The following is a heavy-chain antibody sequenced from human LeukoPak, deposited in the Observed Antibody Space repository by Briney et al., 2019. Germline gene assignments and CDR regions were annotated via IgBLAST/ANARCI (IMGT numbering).Heavy chain of an antibody. D-gene: IGHD3-3*01. V-gene: IGHV4-59*12. Sequence: PSETLSLTCTVSGASISSYYWSWIRQPPGKGLEWIGDIYYSGSTYYNPSLKSRVTISVDTSKNQFSLKLSSVTAADTAVYYCARGGRSGYYDFWSGYYTCAFDIWGQGTMVTVSS. J-gene: IGHJ3*02. CDR3: ARGGRSGYYDFWSGYYTCAFDI. CDR2: IYYSGST. CDR1: GASISSYY.